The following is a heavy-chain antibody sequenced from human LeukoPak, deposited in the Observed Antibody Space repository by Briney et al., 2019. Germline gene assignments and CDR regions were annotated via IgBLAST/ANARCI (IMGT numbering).Heavy chain of an antibody. CDR1: GGSISSYY. V-gene: IGHV4-4*07. J-gene: IGHJ4*02. D-gene: IGHD2-2*02. CDR2: IYTSGST. Sequence: PSETLSLTCTVSGGSISSYYWSWIRQPAGKGLEWIGRIYTSGSTNYNPSLKSRVTMSVDTSKNQFSLKLSSVTAADTAVYYCARGDEYCSSTSCYTYYFDYWGQGTLVTVSS. CDR3: ARGDEYCSSTSCYTYYFDY.